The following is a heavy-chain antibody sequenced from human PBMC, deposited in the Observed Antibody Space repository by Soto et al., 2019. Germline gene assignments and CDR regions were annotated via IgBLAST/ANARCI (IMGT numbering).Heavy chain of an antibody. CDR3: VKEGNGWSSRGSFDF. CDR1: GLTFSNYA. CDR2: ISGTGTSA. D-gene: IGHD6-19*01. J-gene: IGHJ3*01. V-gene: IGHV3-23*01. Sequence: PGGSLSLSCAASGLTFSNYAMNWVRQAPGKVLEWVSVISGTGTSAYYADSVKGRFTISRDNSKNTLYLQMNRLRAEDTAIYFCVKEGNGWSSRGSFDFWGRGTLVTVSS.